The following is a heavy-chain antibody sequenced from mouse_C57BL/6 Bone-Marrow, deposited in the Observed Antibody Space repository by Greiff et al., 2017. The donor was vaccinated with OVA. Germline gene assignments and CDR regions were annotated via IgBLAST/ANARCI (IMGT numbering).Heavy chain of an antibody. CDR1: GFTFSDAW. D-gene: IGHD1-1*01. V-gene: IGHV6-6*01. Sequence: EVKLMESGGGLVQPGGSMKLSCAASGFTFSDAWMDWVRQSPEKGLEWVAEIRNKANNHATYYAESVKGRFTISRDDSKSSVYLQMNSLRAEDTGIYYCTSFITTPVPWYFDVWGTGTTVTVSS. J-gene: IGHJ1*03. CDR2: IRNKANNHAT. CDR3: TSFITTPVPWYFDV.